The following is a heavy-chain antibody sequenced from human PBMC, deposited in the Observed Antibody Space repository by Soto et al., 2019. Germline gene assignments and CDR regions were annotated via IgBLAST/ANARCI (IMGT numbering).Heavy chain of an antibody. J-gene: IGHJ4*02. CDR1: GFTFSGYA. V-gene: IGHV3-23*01. CDR2: ISGSGGST. CDR3: AKSVYASASYYFDY. Sequence: GGSLRLSCAASGFTFSGYAMTWVRQPPGKGLEWVSAISGSGGSTYYADSVKGRFTISRDDSKNTLFLQINSLRADDTAVYYCAKSVYASASYYFDYWGQGTLVTVSS. D-gene: IGHD3-10*01.